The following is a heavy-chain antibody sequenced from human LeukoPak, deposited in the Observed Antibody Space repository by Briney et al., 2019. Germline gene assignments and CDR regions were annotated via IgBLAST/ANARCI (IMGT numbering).Heavy chain of an antibody. CDR1: GGSISSSSYY. Sequence: KPWETLSLTCTVSGGSISSSSYYWGWIRQPPGKGLEWIGSIYYSGSTYYNPSLKSRVTISVDTSKNQFSLKLSSVTAADTAVYYCASEGVEGCTNGVCYAKYYFGYWGQGTLVTVSS. CDR3: ASEGVEGCTNGVCYAKYYFGY. CDR2: IYYSGST. V-gene: IGHV4-39*01. D-gene: IGHD2-8*01. J-gene: IGHJ4*02.